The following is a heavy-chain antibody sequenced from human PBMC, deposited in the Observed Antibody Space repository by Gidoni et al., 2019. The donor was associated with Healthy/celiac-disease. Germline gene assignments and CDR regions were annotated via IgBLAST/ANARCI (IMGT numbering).Heavy chain of an antibody. D-gene: IGHD3-22*01. Sequence: EVQLAESGGGLLQPGGSLRLPCAASGFFASSKYGRWVRQAPGKGLEWVSVIYSCGSTYYADSVKGRFTISRDKSKNTLYLQMNSLRAEDTGVYYCARVSYDSSGHYRINDAFDIWGKGTMVTVSS. CDR2: IYSCGST. J-gene: IGHJ3*02. CDR3: ARVSYDSSGHYRINDAFDI. V-gene: IGHV3-53*01. CDR1: GFFASSKY.